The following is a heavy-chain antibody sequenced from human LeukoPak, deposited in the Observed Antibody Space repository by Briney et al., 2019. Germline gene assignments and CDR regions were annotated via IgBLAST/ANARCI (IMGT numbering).Heavy chain of an antibody. Sequence: GGSLTLSCAASGFTLSDYYMSWIRQAPGKGLEWVSYISSSGSTIYYADSVKGRFTISRDNAKNSLYLQMNSLRAEDTAVYYCAREYDYGDLTFDPWGQGTLVTVSS. CDR3: AREYDYGDLTFDP. J-gene: IGHJ5*02. CDR2: ISSSGSTI. V-gene: IGHV3-11*01. D-gene: IGHD4-17*01. CDR1: GFTLSDYY.